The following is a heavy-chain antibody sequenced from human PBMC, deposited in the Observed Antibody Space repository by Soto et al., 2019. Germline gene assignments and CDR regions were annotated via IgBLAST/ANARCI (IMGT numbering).Heavy chain of an antibody. CDR2: FDPEDGET. CDR3: ATLPNIAAAGPYDY. J-gene: IGHJ4*02. V-gene: IGHV1-24*01. CDR1: GYTLTELS. D-gene: IGHD6-13*01. Sequence: ASVKVSCKVSGYTLTELSMHWVRQAPGKGLEWMGGFDPEDGETIYAQKFQGRVTMTEDTSTDTACMELSSLRSEDTAVYYCATLPNIAAAGPYDYWGQGTLVTVSS.